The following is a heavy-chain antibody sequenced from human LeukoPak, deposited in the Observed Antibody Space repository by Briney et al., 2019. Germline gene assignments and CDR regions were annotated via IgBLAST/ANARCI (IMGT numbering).Heavy chain of an antibody. CDR2: IKSKTDGGTT. D-gene: IGHD3-10*01. Sequence: GGSLRLSCAASGFTFSNAWMSWVRQAPGKGLEWVGRIKSKTDGGTTDYAAPVKGRFTISRDDSKNTLYLQMYSLKTEDTAVYYCTSYMVRGVIPRVGFDYWGQGTLVTVSS. CDR1: GFTFSNAW. V-gene: IGHV3-15*01. J-gene: IGHJ4*02. CDR3: TSYMVRGVIPRVGFDY.